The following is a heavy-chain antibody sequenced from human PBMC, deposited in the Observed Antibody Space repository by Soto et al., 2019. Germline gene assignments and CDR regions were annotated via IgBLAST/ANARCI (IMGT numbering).Heavy chain of an antibody. Sequence: KSGPTLVNPTQTLTLTCTFSGFSLSTSGVGVGWIRQPPGKALEWLALIYWDDDKRYSPSLKSRLTITKDTSKNQVVLTMTNMDPVDTATYYCAHSDSVTGYYSWWVWFDPWGKGTLVTVAS. CDR1: GFSLSTSGVG. V-gene: IGHV2-5*02. CDR2: IYWDDDK. D-gene: IGHD3-9*01. CDR3: AHSDSVTGYYSWWVWFDP. J-gene: IGHJ5*02.